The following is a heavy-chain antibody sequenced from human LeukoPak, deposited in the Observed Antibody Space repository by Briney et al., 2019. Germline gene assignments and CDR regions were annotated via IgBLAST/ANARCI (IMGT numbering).Heavy chain of an antibody. CDR2: INPSGGST. CDR3: ARDSGMARGTVDY. Sequence: ASEKVSCKSSGYTFTSYYMYWARQAPGQGLEWMGIINPSGGSTSYAQKFQGRVTMTRDTSTSTVYMELSSLRSEDTAVYYCARDSGMARGTVDYWGQGTLVTVSS. V-gene: IGHV1-46*01. CDR1: GYTFTSYY. J-gene: IGHJ4*02. D-gene: IGHD3-10*01.